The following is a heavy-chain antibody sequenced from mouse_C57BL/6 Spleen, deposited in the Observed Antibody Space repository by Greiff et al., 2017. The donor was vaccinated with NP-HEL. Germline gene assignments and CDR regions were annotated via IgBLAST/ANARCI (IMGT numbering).Heavy chain of an antibody. CDR2: ISDGGSYT. V-gene: IGHV5-4*01. CDR1: GFTFSSYA. J-gene: IGHJ1*03. D-gene: IGHD2-3*01. CDR3: ARIYDGYYGYFDV. Sequence: EVHLVESGGGLVKPGGSLKLSCAASGFTFSSYAMSWVRQTPEKRLEWVATISDGGSYTYYPDNVKGRFTISRDNAKNNLYLQMSHLKSEDTAMYYCARIYDGYYGYFDVWGTGTTVTVSS.